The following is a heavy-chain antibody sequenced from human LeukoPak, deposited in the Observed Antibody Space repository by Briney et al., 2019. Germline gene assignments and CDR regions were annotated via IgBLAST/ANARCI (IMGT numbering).Heavy chain of an antibody. Sequence: SETLSLTCAVSGGPISSGTYYWSWIRQPAGKGLEWIGRFYTSGSTNYNPSLKSRVTISVDTSKNQFSLKLSSVTAADTAVYYCARGRDGYNFLNRGEYYYFDYWGQGTLVTVSS. V-gene: IGHV4-61*02. CDR2: FYTSGST. J-gene: IGHJ4*02. CDR3: ARGRDGYNFLNRGEYYYFDY. D-gene: IGHD5-24*01. CDR1: GGPISSGTYY.